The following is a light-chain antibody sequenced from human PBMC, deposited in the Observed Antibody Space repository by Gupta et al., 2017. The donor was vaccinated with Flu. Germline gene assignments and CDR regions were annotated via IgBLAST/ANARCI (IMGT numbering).Light chain of an antibody. Sequence: QSALTQPASVSGSPGQSITISCTGTSSDVGGYNYVSWYQQHPGKAPKLIIYDVSDRPSGVSNRFSGSKSGNTASLTISGLQAEDEADYYCCSYSSSSTLEVFGTGTKVTVL. J-gene: IGLJ1*01. V-gene: IGLV2-14*01. CDR1: SSDVGGYNY. CDR3: CSYSSSSTLEV. CDR2: DVS.